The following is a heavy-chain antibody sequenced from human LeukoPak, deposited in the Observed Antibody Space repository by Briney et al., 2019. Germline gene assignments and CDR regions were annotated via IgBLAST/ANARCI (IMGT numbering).Heavy chain of an antibody. CDR1: GGSFSGYY. J-gene: IGHJ5*02. CDR2: INHSGST. V-gene: IGHV4-34*01. Sequence: SETLSLTCAVYGGSFSGYYWSWIRQPPGKGLEWIGEINHSGSTNYNPSLKSRFTISVDASKNQFSLKLSSVTAADTAVYYCARYCSSTSCYFLGKNWFDPWGQGTLVTVSS. D-gene: IGHD2-2*01. CDR3: ARYCSSTSCYFLGKNWFDP.